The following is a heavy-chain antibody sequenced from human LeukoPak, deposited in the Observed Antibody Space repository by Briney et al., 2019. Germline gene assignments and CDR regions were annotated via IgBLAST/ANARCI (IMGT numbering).Heavy chain of an antibody. V-gene: IGHV4-4*07. J-gene: IGHJ5*02. D-gene: IGHD3-10*01. Sequence: SETLSLTCTVSGASISNYYWSWIRQPAGQGLEWIGRIYSSGSTNYNPSLKSRVTMSIDTSKNQFSLKLTSVTAADTAVYYCARGRRVFGSNWFDPWGQGTLVTVSS. CDR3: ARGRRVFGSNWFDP. CDR1: GASISNYY. CDR2: IYSSGST.